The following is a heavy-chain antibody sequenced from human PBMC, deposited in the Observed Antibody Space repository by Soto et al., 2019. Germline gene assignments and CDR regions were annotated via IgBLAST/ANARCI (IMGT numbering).Heavy chain of an antibody. D-gene: IGHD2-8*01. Sequence: GGSLRLSCAASGFTFSSYEMNWVRQAPGKGLEWVSYISSSGSTIYYADSVKGRFTISRDNAKNSLYLQMNSLRAEDTAVYYCARGSISGMRRYYGMDVWGQGTTVTVSS. CDR2: ISSSGSTI. J-gene: IGHJ6*02. V-gene: IGHV3-48*03. CDR1: GFTFSSYE. CDR3: ARGSISGMRRYYGMDV.